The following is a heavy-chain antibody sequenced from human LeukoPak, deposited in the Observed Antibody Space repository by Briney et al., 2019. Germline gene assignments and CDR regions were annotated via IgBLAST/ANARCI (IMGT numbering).Heavy chain of an antibody. CDR1: GGSFSGYY. CDR2: INHSGST. V-gene: IGHV4-34*01. CDR3: ARRPDVVVPAAISPNFDY. J-gene: IGHJ4*02. Sequence: NTSETLSLTCAVYGGSFSGYYWSWIRQPPGKGLEWIGEINHSGSTNYNPSLKSRVTISVDTSKNQFSLKLSSVTAADTAVYYCARRPDVVVPAAISPNFDYWGQGTLVTVSS. D-gene: IGHD2-2*01.